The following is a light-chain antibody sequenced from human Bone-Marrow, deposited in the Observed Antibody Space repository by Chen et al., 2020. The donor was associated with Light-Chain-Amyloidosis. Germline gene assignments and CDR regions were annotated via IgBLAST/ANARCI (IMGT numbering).Light chain of an antibody. CDR1: NIGSTS. CDR2: DDS. J-gene: IGLJ3*02. Sequence: SYVLTQPSSVSVAPGQTATIACGGNNIGSTSVHWYQQTPGQAPLLVVYDDSDRPSGIHERLSGANSGITATLTISSVEAGDEADYYCQVWDRSSDRPVFGGGTKLTVL. CDR3: QVWDRSSDRPV. V-gene: IGLV3-21*02.